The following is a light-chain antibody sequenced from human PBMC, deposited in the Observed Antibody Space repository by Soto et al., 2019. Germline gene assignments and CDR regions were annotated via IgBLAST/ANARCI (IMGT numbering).Light chain of an antibody. J-gene: IGKJ2*01. CDR1: QSVSSSY. CDR2: GAS. CDR3: QQYGSSYT. V-gene: IGKV3-20*01. Sequence: EIVLTQSPGTLSLSPEERATLSCWASQSVSSSYLAWYQQKPGQAPRLLIYGASSRATGIPDRFSGSGSGTDFTLTISRLEPEDFTVYYCQQYGSSYTFGQGTKLEIK.